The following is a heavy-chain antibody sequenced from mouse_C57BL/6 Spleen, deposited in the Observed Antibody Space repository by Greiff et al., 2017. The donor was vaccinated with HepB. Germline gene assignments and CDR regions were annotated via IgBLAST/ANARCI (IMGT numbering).Heavy chain of an antibody. CDR1: GYTFTSYW. J-gene: IGHJ1*03. Sequence: VQLQQSGAELVMPGASVKLSCKASGYTFTSYWMHWVKQRPGQGLEWIGEIDPSDSYTNYNQKFKGKSTLTVDKSSSTAYMQLSSLTSEDSAVYYCARSDGSSFSGVWGTGTTVTVAS. D-gene: IGHD1-1*01. V-gene: IGHV1-69*01. CDR3: ARSDGSSFSGV. CDR2: IDPSDSYT.